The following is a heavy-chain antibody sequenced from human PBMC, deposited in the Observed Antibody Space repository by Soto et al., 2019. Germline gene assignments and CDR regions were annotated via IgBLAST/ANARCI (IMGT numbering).Heavy chain of an antibody. CDR3: AKGVTGTTGTGYGMDV. CDR2: ISYDGTNK. CDR1: QFSFSSYG. V-gene: IGHV3-30*18. J-gene: IGHJ6*02. D-gene: IGHD1-1*01. Sequence: QMQLVESGGGVVQPGGSLRLSCEASQFSFSSYGIHWVRQGPGKGLEWVAVISYDGTNKYYADSVWGRFTISRDNSKNTLYLQMSSLTAEDTAVYYCAKGVTGTTGTGYGMDVWGQGTTVTVSS.